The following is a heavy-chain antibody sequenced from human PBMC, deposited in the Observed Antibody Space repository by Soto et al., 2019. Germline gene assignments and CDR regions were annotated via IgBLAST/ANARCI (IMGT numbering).Heavy chain of an antibody. CDR1: GFTFSSYG. J-gene: IGHJ4*02. D-gene: IGHD3-9*01. V-gene: IGHV3-30*18. CDR2: ISYDGSNK. Sequence: QVQLVESGGGVVQPGRSLRLSCAASGFTFSSYGMHWVRQAPGKGLEWVAVISYDGSNKYYADSVKGRFTISRDNSKIALYLQMNSLRAEDTAVYYCAKDPRLDILTGPFDYWGQGTLVSVSS. CDR3: AKDPRLDILTGPFDY.